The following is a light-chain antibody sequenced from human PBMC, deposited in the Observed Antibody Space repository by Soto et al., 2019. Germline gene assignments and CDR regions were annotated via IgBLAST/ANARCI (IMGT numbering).Light chain of an antibody. CDR3: QPYKNLCPLT. Sequence: EIVMTQSPAPLSVSPGERATLSCRASQSVSNNLAWYQQKPGQAPRLLIYAASTMATGLPSRFSGSGSGTEFTLTNHSLQSEECAGYYCQPYKNLCPLTFGGGTKVEIK. J-gene: IGKJ4*01. CDR2: AAS. CDR1: QSVSNN. V-gene: IGKV3-15*01.